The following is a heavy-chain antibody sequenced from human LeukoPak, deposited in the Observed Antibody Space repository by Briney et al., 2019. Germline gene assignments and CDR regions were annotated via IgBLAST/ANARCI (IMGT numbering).Heavy chain of an antibody. Sequence: SETLSLTCTVSGAPISTSDHYWGWIRQPPGKGLEWVGSIFYTGSISYNPSLRSRVTVSVDTFKRQFSLKLNSVTAADAAVYYCGRHRRATSSSPFDYCAQGTLVTVSS. CDR2: IFYTGSI. CDR3: GRHRRATSSSPFDY. J-gene: IGHJ4*02. V-gene: IGHV4-39*01. CDR1: GAPISTSDHY.